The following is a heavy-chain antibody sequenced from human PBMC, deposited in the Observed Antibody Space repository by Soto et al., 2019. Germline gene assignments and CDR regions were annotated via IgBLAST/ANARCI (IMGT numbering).Heavy chain of an antibody. Sequence: SVKVSCKASGGTFTSYGISWVRQAPGQGLEWMGWISAYNGNTNYAQKLQGRVTMTTDTSTSTAYMELRSLRSDDTAVYYCARVWRYYDSSGYRYYYYGMDVWGQGTTVTVSS. CDR2: ISAYNGNT. V-gene: IGHV1-18*01. J-gene: IGHJ6*02. CDR1: GGTFTSYG. D-gene: IGHD3-22*01. CDR3: ARVWRYYDSSGYRYYYYGMDV.